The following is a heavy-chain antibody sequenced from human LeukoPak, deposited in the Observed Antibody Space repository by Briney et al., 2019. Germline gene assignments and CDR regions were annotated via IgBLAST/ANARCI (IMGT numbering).Heavy chain of an antibody. CDR2: INPDSGGT. D-gene: IGHD5-24*01. CDR1: GFSFTGYY. Sequence: ASVKVSCKXSGFSFTGYYLQWVRQAPGQGLEWMGRINPDSGGTNYSQKFQGRVTMTRDTSINTAYLDLKSLRSDDTAVYYCARGGRGDAYSDYWGQGTLVIVSS. J-gene: IGHJ4*02. CDR3: ARGGRGDAYSDY. V-gene: IGHV1-2*06.